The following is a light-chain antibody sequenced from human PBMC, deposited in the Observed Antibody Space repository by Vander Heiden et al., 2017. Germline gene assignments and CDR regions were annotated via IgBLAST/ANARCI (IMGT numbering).Light chain of an antibody. V-gene: IGKV3-20*01. CDR3: LQDDKVPIT. J-gene: IGKJ4*01. Sequence: NVLTQSPGTLSVSPWHRATLPCRASQSLSRNFLAWYQQKPGQSPRLLLHRLPNTAADTPDRSSGTGPGRAITLTMSRMKTEDFAVYFCLQDDKVPITLGGGTRLDMK. CDR1: QSLSRNF. CDR2: RLP.